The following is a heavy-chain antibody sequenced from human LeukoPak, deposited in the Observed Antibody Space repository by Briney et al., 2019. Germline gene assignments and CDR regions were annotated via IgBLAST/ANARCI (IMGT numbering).Heavy chain of an antibody. J-gene: IGHJ3*02. CDR2: IFYSGST. CDR1: GGSISSYY. CDR3: ARQGGLYFSI. Sequence: SDPLPLTCTVSGGSISSYYWSWLRQPPGKGLEWIGNIFYSGSTNYNPSLKSRVTISVDTAKNQFSLKLSSVTAADTAVYYCARQGGLYFSIWGQRTMVTVSS. V-gene: IGHV4-59*08. D-gene: IGHD2-2*02.